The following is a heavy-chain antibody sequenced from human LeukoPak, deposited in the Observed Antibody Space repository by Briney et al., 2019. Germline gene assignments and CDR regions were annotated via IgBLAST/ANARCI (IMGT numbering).Heavy chain of an antibody. CDR3: AKDPEVELVGATGGAFDI. J-gene: IGHJ3*02. CDR2: ISYDGSNK. D-gene: IGHD1-26*01. V-gene: IGHV3-30*18. CDR1: GFTFSSYG. Sequence: GGSLRLSCAASGFTFSSYGMHWVRQAPGKGLEWVAVISYDGSNKYYADSVKGRFTISRDNSKNTLYLQMNSLRAEDTAVYYCAKDPEVELVGATGGAFDIWGQGTMVTVSS.